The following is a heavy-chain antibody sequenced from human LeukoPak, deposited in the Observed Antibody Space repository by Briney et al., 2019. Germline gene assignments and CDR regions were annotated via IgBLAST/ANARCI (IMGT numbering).Heavy chain of an antibody. CDR1: GGSISSGGYY. Sequence: SETLSLTCTVSGGSISSGGYYWSWIRQHTGKGLEWIGYIYYSGSTYYNPSLKSRVTISVDTSKNQFSLKLSSVTAADTAVYYCARLWFGELWFDPWGQGTLVTVSS. CDR3: ARLWFGELWFDP. CDR2: IYYSGST. V-gene: IGHV4-31*03. D-gene: IGHD3-10*01. J-gene: IGHJ5*02.